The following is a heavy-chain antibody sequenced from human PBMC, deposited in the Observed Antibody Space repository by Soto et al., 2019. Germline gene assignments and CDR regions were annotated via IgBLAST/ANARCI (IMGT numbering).Heavy chain of an antibody. CDR3: AHRLHASYYGGGGWFDT. CDR1: GFSLNTSGVA. V-gene: IGHV2-5*02. D-gene: IGHD3-10*01. Sequence: SGPTLVNPTETLTLTCTFSGFSLNTSGVAVGWIRQPPGKALEWLAVIYWDDDKRYSPSVKNRLAISKDTSKNQVLLSLANMGTVDTGTYYCAHRLHASYYGGGGWFDTWGPGTLVTVS. J-gene: IGHJ5*02. CDR2: IYWDDDK.